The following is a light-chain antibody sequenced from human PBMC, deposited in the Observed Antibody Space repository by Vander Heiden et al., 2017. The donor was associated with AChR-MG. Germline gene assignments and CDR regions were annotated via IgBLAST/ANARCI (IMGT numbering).Light chain of an antibody. Sequence: EIVITQSPATLPVAPSERATISCRASRGVSSNLAWYQQKPGQAPRLLIYGASTRATGIPARFSGSGSGTEFTLTISSLQSEDFAVYYCQQDNNWPYTFGQGTKLEIK. CDR2: GAS. V-gene: IGKV3-15*01. CDR3: QQDNNWPYT. CDR1: RGVSSN. J-gene: IGKJ2*01.